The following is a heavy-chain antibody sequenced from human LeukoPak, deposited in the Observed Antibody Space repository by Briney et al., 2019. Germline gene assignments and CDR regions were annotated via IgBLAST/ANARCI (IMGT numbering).Heavy chain of an antibody. J-gene: IGHJ4*02. CDR2: ISSYNIDT. D-gene: IGHD1-26*01. V-gene: IGHV1-18*01. CDR1: GYAFNNYV. Sequence: GASVKVSCRASGYAFNNYVISWVRQAPGQGLEWMGWISSYNIDTKYAEKFQDRVTLTKDTSTSTAYMELKSLRHDDTAVYFCARDLPPWELWGQGTLVSVSS. CDR3: ARDLPPWEL.